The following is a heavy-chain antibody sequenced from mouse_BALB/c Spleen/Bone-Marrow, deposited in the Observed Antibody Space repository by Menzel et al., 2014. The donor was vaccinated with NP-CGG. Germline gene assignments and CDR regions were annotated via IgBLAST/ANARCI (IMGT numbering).Heavy chain of an antibody. V-gene: IGHV5-6-5*01. J-gene: IGHJ3*01. Sequence: EVKLMESGGGLVKPGGPLKLSCAASGFTFNNYAMSWVRQTPEKRLEWVASLSGGGRPYYPDYLKGRFTISRDNAGNILYLQMSSLRSEDTAMYSCAREGDGYDPAWFAYWGQGTLVTVS. D-gene: IGHD2-2*01. CDR2: LSGGGRP. CDR3: AREGDGYDPAWFAY. CDR1: GFTFNNYA.